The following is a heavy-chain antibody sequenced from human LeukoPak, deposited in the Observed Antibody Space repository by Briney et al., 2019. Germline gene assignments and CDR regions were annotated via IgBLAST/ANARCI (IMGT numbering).Heavy chain of an antibody. V-gene: IGHV3-21*01. CDR2: ISSSSSYI. D-gene: IGHD2-21*01. CDR1: GFTFSSYS. Sequence: PGGSLRLSCAASGFTFSSYSMNWVRQAPGKGLEWVSSISSSSSYIYYADSVKGRFTISRDNAKNSLYLQMNSLRAEDTAVYYCARKSGTIAIPFDYWGQGTLVTVSS. J-gene: IGHJ4*02. CDR3: ARKSGTIAIPFDY.